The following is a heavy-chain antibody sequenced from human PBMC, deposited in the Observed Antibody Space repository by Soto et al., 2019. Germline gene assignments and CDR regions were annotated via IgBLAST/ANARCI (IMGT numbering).Heavy chain of an antibody. CDR1: GSIFSGYG. J-gene: IGHJ4*02. CDR2: IWYDGSNK. Sequence: QKYLVESGGGVVQPGGSLRLSCVASGSIFSGYGMHWVRQAPGKGLEWVAVIWYDGSNKYYADSVKGRFTISRENSKNMLYLQMDRLIAEDTAVYYCARDGIGGTVFRGFCDYWGQGTLVTVSS. D-gene: IGHD1-7*01. CDR3: ARDGIGGTVFRGFCDY. V-gene: IGHV3-33*01.